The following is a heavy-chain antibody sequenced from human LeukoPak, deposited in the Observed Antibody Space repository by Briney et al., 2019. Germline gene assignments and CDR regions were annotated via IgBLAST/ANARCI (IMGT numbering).Heavy chain of an antibody. D-gene: IGHD5-12*01. V-gene: IGHV3-23*01. CDR2: ISGSGGNT. J-gene: IGHJ4*02. CDR3: AKALSGYHFDY. Sequence: PGRSLRLSCAASGFTFSSYGMSWVRRAPGKGLEWVSGISGSGGNTYYADSVKGRFTISRDNSQNTLYLQMNTLGAEDTAVYYCAKALSGYHFDYWGQGTLVTVSA. CDR1: GFTFSSYG.